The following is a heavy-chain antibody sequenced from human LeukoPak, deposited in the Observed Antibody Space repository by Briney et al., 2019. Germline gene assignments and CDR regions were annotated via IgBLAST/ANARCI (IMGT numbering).Heavy chain of an antibody. D-gene: IGHD6-13*01. CDR2: IYYSGST. V-gene: IGHV4-59*01. CDR1: GGSISSYY. J-gene: IGHJ3*02. Sequence: SETLSLTCTVSGGSISSYYWSWIRQPPGKGLEWIGYIYYSGSTNYNPSLKSRVTISVDTSKNQFSLKLSSVTAADTAVYYCARAGYGSSWYGHDAFDIWGQGTMVTVSS. CDR3: ARAGYGSSWYGHDAFDI.